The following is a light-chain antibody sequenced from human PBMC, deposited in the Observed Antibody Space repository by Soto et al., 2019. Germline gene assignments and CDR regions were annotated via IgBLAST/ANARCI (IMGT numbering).Light chain of an antibody. J-gene: IGKJ5*01. Sequence: EIVMTQSPATLSVSPGEGATLSCRASQGIGDTLAWYQQKPGQTPRLLIYDTSIRATGVPARFSGSRSGAEFTLTISSLQSEDFAVYYCQQRGNWPPSITFGQGTRLEIK. V-gene: IGKV3-15*01. CDR1: QGIGDT. CDR3: QQRGNWPPSIT. CDR2: DTS.